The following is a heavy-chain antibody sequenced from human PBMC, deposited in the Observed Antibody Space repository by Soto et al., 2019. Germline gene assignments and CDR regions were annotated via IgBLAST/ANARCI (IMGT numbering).Heavy chain of an antibody. CDR1: GFICSNNG. CDR3: TLVWVADSALDH. Sequence: QVQLVESGGGVVQPGRSLRLSCVGYGFICSNNGMHWVRQTPGKGLEWVAFMSYDGSDTFYADSVKGRFTISRENSKNTLFLHMSILRVEDTAMYYCTLVWVADSALDHWGQVTLFTVSS. CDR2: MSYDGSDT. V-gene: IGHV3-30*03. J-gene: IGHJ4*02. D-gene: IGHD3-16*01.